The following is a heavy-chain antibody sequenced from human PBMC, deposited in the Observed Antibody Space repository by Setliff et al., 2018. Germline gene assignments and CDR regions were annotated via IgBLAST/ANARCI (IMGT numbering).Heavy chain of an antibody. CDR2: IWYXXXXX. J-gene: IGHJ6*03. V-gene: IGHV3-33*08. CDR1: GISSYG. CDR3: AREGVGFRFYYAYMDV. Sequence: HPGGSLRLSCAASGISSYGMHWVRQAPGKGLEWVAVIWYXXXXXXXXXXXXXXXTIXXXNSKNTLYLQMNSLRAEDTAVYYCAREGVGFRFYYAYMDVWGKGTTVTVSS. D-gene: IGHD3-10*01.